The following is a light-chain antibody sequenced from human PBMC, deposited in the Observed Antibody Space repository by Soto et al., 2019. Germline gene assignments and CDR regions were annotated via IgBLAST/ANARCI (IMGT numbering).Light chain of an antibody. V-gene: IGKV3-20*01. CDR3: QQYGGSPLT. Sequence: IVLTQSPGTLSLSPGERATLSCRASQSVSSNYLAWYQHKPGQAPRLLIYGASNRAAGIPDRFSGSGSGPDFTLTISRLEPEDFAVYYCQQYGGSPLTFGQGTKVEIK. J-gene: IGKJ1*01. CDR2: GAS. CDR1: QSVSSNY.